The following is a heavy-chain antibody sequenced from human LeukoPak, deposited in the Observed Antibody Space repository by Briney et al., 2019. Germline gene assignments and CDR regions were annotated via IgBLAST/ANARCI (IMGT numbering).Heavy chain of an antibody. CDR1: GYTFTSYD. V-gene: IGHV1-8*01. CDR2: MNPNSGNT. D-gene: IGHD3-16*01. CDR3: GRGKRVGGGGVGPKYNWFDP. J-gene: IGHJ5*02. Sequence: GASVKVSCKASGYTFTSYDINWVRQATGQGLEWMGWMNPNSGNTGYAQKFQGRVTMTRNTSISTAYMELSSLRSEDTAVYYCGRGKRVGGGGVGPKYNWFDPWGQGTLVTVSS.